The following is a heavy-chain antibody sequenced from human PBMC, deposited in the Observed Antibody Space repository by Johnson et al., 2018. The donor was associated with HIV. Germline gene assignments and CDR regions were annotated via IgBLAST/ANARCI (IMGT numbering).Heavy chain of an antibody. Sequence: VQLVESGGGLVTPGGSLRLSCAASGFTFTNAWMHWVRQAPGKGLEWVGRLKSTTDGETADYAAPVKGSFTISRDASKNTLYRQKNSLKTEDTALYYWTTDVPGWPYYNAFDIWGQGKMVTVSS. CDR1: GFTFTNAW. J-gene: IGHJ3*02. CDR3: TTDVPGWPYYNAFDI. D-gene: IGHD1-26*01. CDR2: LKSTTDGETA. V-gene: IGHV3-15*01.